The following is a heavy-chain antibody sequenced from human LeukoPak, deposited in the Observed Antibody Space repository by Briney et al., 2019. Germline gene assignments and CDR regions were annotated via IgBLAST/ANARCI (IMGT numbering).Heavy chain of an antibody. CDR2: IHTSRST. CDR3: ARDSPGSYFDY. V-gene: IGHV4-61*02. CDR1: GGSITSGTYY. Sequence: SQTLSLTCAVSGGSITSGTYYWTWIRQPAGKGLEWIGRIHTSRSTNYNPSLDSRVTISLDTSKNQFSLRLSSVTAADTAVYYCARDSPGSYFDYWGQGTLVTVSS. J-gene: IGHJ4*02.